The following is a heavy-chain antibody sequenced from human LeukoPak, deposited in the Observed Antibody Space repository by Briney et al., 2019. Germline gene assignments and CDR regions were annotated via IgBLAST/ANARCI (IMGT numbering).Heavy chain of an antibody. CDR2: IYYSGST. J-gene: IGHJ4*02. CDR3: ARLQGRRRDVPFDY. CDR1: GGSISSWDYY. V-gene: IGHV4-61*08. Sequence: PSETLSLTCTVSGGSISSWDYYWSWIRQPPGKGLEWIGYIYYSGSTNYNPSLKSRVTISVDTSKNQFSLKLSSVTAADTAVYYCARLQGRRRDVPFDYWGQGTLVTVSS. D-gene: IGHD5-24*01.